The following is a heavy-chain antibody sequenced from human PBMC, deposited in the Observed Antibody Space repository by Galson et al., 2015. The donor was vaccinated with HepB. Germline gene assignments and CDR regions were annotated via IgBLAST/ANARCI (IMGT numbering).Heavy chain of an antibody. Sequence: PALVKPTQTLTLTCTFSGFSLSTSGVGVGWIRQPPGKALEWLALIYWDDDKRYSPSLKSRLTITKDTSKNQVVLTMTNMDPVDTATYYCAHTNCSSTSCYGGAFDIWGQGTMVTVSS. CDR1: GFSLSTSGVG. CDR2: IYWDDDK. V-gene: IGHV2-5*02. CDR3: AHTNCSSTSCYGGAFDI. D-gene: IGHD2-2*01. J-gene: IGHJ3*02.